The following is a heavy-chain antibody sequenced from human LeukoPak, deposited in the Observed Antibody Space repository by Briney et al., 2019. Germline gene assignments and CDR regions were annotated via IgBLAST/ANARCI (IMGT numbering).Heavy chain of an antibody. D-gene: IGHD3-16*01. J-gene: IGHJ4*02. V-gene: IGHV3-30*04. CDR1: GFTFSSYA. Sequence: PGRSLRLSCAASGFTFSSYAMHWVRQAPGKGLEWVAVISHDGSTKYYADSVKGRFSVSGDNSKNTLYLQMNSLRAEDTAVYYCARVVYVREALDYWGQGTLVTVSS. CDR2: ISHDGSTK. CDR3: ARVVYVREALDY.